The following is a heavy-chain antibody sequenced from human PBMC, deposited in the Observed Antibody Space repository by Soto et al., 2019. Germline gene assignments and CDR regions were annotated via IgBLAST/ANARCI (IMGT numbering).Heavy chain of an antibody. CDR2: INSDGSTI. CDR1: GFTFINYE. J-gene: IGHJ4*02. CDR3: ARVKRATVTTHHYLDY. D-gene: IGHD4-4*01. Sequence: PGGSLRLSCAASGFTFINYEVNWVRQAPGKGLEWISYINSDGSTIYYADSVKGRFTVSRDNAENSLYLQMNSLRAEDTAVYYCARVKRATVTTHHYLDYWGQGTLVTVSS. V-gene: IGHV3-48*03.